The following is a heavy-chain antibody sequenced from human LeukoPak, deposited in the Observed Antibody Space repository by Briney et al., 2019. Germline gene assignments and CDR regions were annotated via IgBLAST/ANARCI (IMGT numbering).Heavy chain of an antibody. D-gene: IGHD3-3*01. V-gene: IGHV3-23*01. Sequence: GGSLRLSCSASGFTFSSYGMSWVRQAPGKGLEWVSDISGSGGGTSYADSVKGRFTISRDNSMNTVYLEMNSLRAEDTAVYYCARSADTIFGVITQKWFDPWGQGTLVTVSA. CDR3: ARSADTIFGVITQKWFDP. CDR1: GFTFSSYG. J-gene: IGHJ5*02. CDR2: ISGSGGGT.